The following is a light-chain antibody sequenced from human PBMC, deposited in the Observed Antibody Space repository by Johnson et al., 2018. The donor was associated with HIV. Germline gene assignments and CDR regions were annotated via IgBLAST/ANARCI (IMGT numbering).Light chain of an antibody. CDR3: GTWDSSLSACFYV. J-gene: IGLJ1*01. Sequence: QSVLTQPPSVSAAPGQKVTISCSGSSSNIGNNYVSWYQQLPGTAPTLLIYDNNKRPSGIPDRFSGSKSGPSATLGITGLQTGDEADYYCGTWDSSLSACFYVFGTVTKVTVL. V-gene: IGLV1-51*01. CDR2: DNN. CDR1: SSNIGNNY.